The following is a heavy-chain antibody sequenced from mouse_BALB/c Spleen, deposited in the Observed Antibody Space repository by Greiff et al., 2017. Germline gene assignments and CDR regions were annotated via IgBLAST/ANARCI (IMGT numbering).Heavy chain of an antibody. V-gene: IGHV1-5*01. CDR2: IYPGNSDT. D-gene: IGHD2-3*01. CDR3: TRPCDGYGGNWFAY. CDR1: GYTFTSYW. J-gene: IGHJ3*01. Sequence: VQLQQSGTVLARPGASVKMSCKASGYTFTSYWMHWVKQRPGQGLEWIGAIYPGNSDTSYNQKFKGKAKLTAVTSTSTAYMELSSLTHEDSAVYYCTRPCDGYGGNWFAYWGQGTLVTVSA.